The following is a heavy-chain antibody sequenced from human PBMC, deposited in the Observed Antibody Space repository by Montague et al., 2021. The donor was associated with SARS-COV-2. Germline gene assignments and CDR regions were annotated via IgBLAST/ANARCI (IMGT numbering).Heavy chain of an antibody. CDR1: GDSVISDKYY. J-gene: IGHJ5*02. Sequence: SETLSLTCTVTGDSVISDKYYWSWIRQPPGKGLEWLGFIYDSGSTSYNPSLHSRVTITIDTSKNQFSLNLMSVTPADTAVYYCVKGSGDPWGQGTLVTVSS. D-gene: IGHD2-15*01. CDR3: VKGSGDP. CDR2: IYDSGST. V-gene: IGHV4-61*01.